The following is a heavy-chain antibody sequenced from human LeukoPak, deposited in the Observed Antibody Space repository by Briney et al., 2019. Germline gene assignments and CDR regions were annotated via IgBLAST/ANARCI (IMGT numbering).Heavy chain of an antibody. V-gene: IGHV4-61*01. CDR1: GGSVSSGTYF. CDR3: ARDSITGIDY. D-gene: IGHD1-20*01. J-gene: IGHJ4*02. CDR2: IHYSVTT. Sequence: SETLSLTCTVSGGSVSSGTYFWTWVRQPPGKGLEWIGHIHYSVTTNYNPSLKSRVTMSLDTSKNQFSLKLSSVTAADTAVYYCARDSITGIDYWGQGTLVTVSS.